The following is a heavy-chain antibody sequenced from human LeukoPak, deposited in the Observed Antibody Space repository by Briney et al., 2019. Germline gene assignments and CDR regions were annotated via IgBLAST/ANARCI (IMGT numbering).Heavy chain of an antibody. CDR3: ARVLRGSTSYDAFDI. V-gene: IGHV1-8*03. J-gene: IGHJ3*02. CDR2: MNPNSGNT. Sequence: ASVKVSCKASGYTFTSYDINWVRQGTGQGLEWMGWMNPNSGNTGYAQKFQGRVTITRNTSISTAYMELSSLRSEDTAVYYCARVLRGSTSYDAFDIWGQGTMVTVSS. D-gene: IGHD2-2*01. CDR1: GYTFTSYD.